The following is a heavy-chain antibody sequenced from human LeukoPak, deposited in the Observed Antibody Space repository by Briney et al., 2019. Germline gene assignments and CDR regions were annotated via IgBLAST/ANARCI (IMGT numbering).Heavy chain of an antibody. Sequence: ASVKVSCKVSGYTLTELSMHWVRQAPGKGLEWMGGFDPEDGETIYAQKFQGRVTMTEDTSTDTAYMELSSLEASDTAMYYCARHWYSSSSTTDIWGQGTMVTVSS. D-gene: IGHD6-13*01. V-gene: IGHV1-24*01. CDR2: FDPEDGET. CDR3: ARHWYSSSSTTDI. CDR1: GYTLTELS. J-gene: IGHJ3*02.